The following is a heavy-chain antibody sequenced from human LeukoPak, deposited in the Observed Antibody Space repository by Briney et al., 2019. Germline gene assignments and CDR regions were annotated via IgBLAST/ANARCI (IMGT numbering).Heavy chain of an antibody. CDR2: ISSSSSYI. D-gene: IGHD5-24*01. J-gene: IGHJ6*03. Sequence: GGSLRLSCAASGFTFSSYSMNWVRQAPGKGLEWVSSISSSSSYIYYADSVKSRFTISRDNAKNSLYLQMNSLRAEDTAVYYCARVATSRDGYTKGTYYYYYMDVWGKGTTVTVSS. CDR3: ARVATSRDGYTKGTYYYYYMDV. V-gene: IGHV3-21*01. CDR1: GFTFSSYS.